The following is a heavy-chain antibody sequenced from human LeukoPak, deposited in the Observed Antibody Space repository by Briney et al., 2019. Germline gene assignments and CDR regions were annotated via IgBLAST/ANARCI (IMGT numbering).Heavy chain of an antibody. CDR3: ARERRYYDSSGYGSYSDY. CDR1: GDSISSGNF. J-gene: IGHJ4*01. V-gene: IGHV4-38-2*02. CDR2: IDHRGNT. Sequence: PSETLSLTCIVSGDSISSGNFWGWIRQPPGKGLDYIGNIDHRGNTYYNPSLKSRLTISVETSRNQFSLRLTSVTAADTAVYYCARERRYYDSSGYGSYSDYWGQGTLVTVSS. D-gene: IGHD3-22*01.